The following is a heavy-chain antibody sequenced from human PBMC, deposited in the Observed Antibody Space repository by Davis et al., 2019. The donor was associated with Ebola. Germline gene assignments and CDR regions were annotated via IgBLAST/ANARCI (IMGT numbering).Heavy chain of an antibody. V-gene: IGHV4-59*01. J-gene: IGHJ4*02. CDR3: ARDSVDSSGYYYGYFAH. CDR2: IYYTGRV. Sequence: MPSETLSLTCSVSGDSMSGFYWSWIRQTPEKGLEWIGYIYYTGRVDYNPPLQSRVTISLDTSESRFSLRLTSVTAADTAVYYCARDSVDSSGYYYGYFAHWGQGALVTVSS. D-gene: IGHD3-22*01. CDR1: GDSMSGFY.